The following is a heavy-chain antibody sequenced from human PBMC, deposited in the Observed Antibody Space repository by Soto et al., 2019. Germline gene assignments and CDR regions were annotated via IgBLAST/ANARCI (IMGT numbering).Heavy chain of an antibody. V-gene: IGHV1-69*13. CDR3: AKVRYSSPMGYYYGMDV. J-gene: IGHJ6*02. CDR1: RVAFSKFI. Sequence: SVKVSCKASRVAFSKFIVTWVRQAPGLGLEWVGGIIPIFGTANYAQKFQGRVTITADESTSTSYMEVNNLRSEDTAVYYCAKVRYSSPMGYYYGMDVWGQGTTGTGSS. D-gene: IGHD6-19*01. CDR2: IIPIFGTA.